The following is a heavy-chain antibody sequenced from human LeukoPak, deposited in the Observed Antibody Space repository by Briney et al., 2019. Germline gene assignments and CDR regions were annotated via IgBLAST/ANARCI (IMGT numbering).Heavy chain of an antibody. V-gene: IGHV3-7*01. Sequence: GGSLRLSCAASGFTLSSYWMRWVRQPPGKGLEWVAHIKQDGSEKYYVDSVKGRFTISRDNAKNSLYLQMNSLRAEDTAVYYCARGRVGYCSGGSCYPYFDYWGQGTLVTVSS. CDR2: IKQDGSEK. J-gene: IGHJ4*02. D-gene: IGHD2-15*01. CDR3: ARGRVGYCSGGSCYPYFDY. CDR1: GFTLSSYW.